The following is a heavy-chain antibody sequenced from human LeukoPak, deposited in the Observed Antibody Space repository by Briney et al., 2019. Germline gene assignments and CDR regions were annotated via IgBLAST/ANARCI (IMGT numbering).Heavy chain of an antibody. V-gene: IGHV3-23*01. J-gene: IGHJ4*02. CDR1: GFTFSSYA. Sequence: GGSLRLSCAASGFTFSSYAMSWVRQAPGKGLEWVSAISGSGGSTYYAGSVKGRFTISRDNSKNTLYLQMNSLRAEDTAVYYCAPHPSSGYYAYWGQGTLVTVSS. D-gene: IGHD3-22*01. CDR3: APHPSSGYYAY. CDR2: ISGSGGST.